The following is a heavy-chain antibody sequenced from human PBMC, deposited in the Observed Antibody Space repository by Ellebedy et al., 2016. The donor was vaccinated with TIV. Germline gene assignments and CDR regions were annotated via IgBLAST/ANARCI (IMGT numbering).Heavy chain of an antibody. D-gene: IGHD5-12*01. CDR1: GFTVTTNY. CDR2: VNSDGTDT. CDR3: VRDIIVAGSYGKDA. Sequence: GESLKISCAASGFTVTTNYMNWVRQVPGKGLVWLSRVNSDGTDTSYADSVKGRFTISKDNAKNTLYLQMNNLRAEDTALYYCVRDIIVAGSYGKDAWGQGTTVTVSS. V-gene: IGHV3-74*01. J-gene: IGHJ6*02.